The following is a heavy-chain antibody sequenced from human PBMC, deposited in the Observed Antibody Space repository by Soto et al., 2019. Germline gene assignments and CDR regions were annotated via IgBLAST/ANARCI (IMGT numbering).Heavy chain of an antibody. CDR3: ARVHSNGWYQHFDF. D-gene: IGHD6-19*01. CDR1: GYRFANYW. Sequence: EVQLVQSGAEVKKPGESLKISCKGSGYRFANYWIGWVRQMPGKGLEWMGIVYPGDSDTRYSPSFEGHVTISADKSIYTAYLQWSSLRASDTAMYYCARVHSNGWYQHFDFWGQGTLVTVSS. J-gene: IGHJ4*02. V-gene: IGHV5-51*01. CDR2: VYPGDSDT.